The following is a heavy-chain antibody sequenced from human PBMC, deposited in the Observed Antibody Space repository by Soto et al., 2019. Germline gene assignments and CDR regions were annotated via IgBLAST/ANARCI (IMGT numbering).Heavy chain of an antibody. Sequence: QVQLEQSGGEVKKPGASVKVSCKASGYTFRTHGVSWVRRAPGQGLEWMGWISGYNGNTNYAQKSQGRVTMTTETSTNTAYMELRSLRSDDTALYYCASWAGQVRDFGGPLDYWGQGTLVTVSS. CDR3: ASWAGQVRDFGGPLDY. D-gene: IGHD4-17*01. V-gene: IGHV1-18*04. J-gene: IGHJ4*02. CDR1: GYTFRTHG. CDR2: ISGYNGNT.